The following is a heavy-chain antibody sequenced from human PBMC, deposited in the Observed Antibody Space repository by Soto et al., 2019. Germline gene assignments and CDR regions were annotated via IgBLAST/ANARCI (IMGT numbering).Heavy chain of an antibody. Sequence: SETLSLTCTVSGGSISSSSYYWGWIRQPPGKGLEWIGSIYYSGSTYYNPSLKSRFTISVDTSKNQFSLKLSSVTAADTAVYYCASLGTTVTTRYYFDYWGQGTLVTVSS. D-gene: IGHD4-4*01. CDR2: IYYSGST. CDR1: GGSISSSSYY. V-gene: IGHV4-39*01. CDR3: ASLGTTVTTRYYFDY. J-gene: IGHJ4*02.